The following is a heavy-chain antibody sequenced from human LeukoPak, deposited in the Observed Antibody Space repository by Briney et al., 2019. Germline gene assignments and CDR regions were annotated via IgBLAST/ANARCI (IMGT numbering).Heavy chain of an antibody. CDR3: AKAPSYYYDSSGYTDY. CDR2: ISGSGGST. CDR1: GFTFSSYA. J-gene: IGHJ4*02. V-gene: IGHV3-23*01. D-gene: IGHD3-22*01. Sequence: GGSLRLSCAASGFTFSSYAMSWFRQAPVKGLEWVSAISGSGGSTYYADSVKGRFTISRDNSKNTLYLQMNSLRAEDTAVYYCAKAPSYYYDSSGYTDYWGQGTLVTVSS.